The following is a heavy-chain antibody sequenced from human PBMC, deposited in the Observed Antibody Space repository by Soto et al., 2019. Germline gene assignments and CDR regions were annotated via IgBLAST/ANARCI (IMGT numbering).Heavy chain of an antibody. CDR2: IKSISDGGTV. CDR3: TTRAAGLLTQSRVSGLA. D-gene: IGHD3-10*01. V-gene: IGHV3-15*07. Sequence: GGSLRLSCAASGVTFSNAWLNWVRQAPGKGLESVGRIKSISDGGTVEYAESVKGRFIMSRDDSRDTLYLQMNSLQTEDTAVYYCTTRAAGLLTQSRVSGLAWGQGTLVTVSS. J-gene: IGHJ5*02. CDR1: GVTFSNAW.